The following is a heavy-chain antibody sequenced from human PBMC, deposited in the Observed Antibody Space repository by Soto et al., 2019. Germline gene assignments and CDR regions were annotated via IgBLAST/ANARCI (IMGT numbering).Heavy chain of an antibody. CDR1: GCSINNYY. Sequence: SETLSLTCTVSGCSINNYYWSWIRQPPGKGLEWIGYIFYSGSTDYNPSLKSRVTISVDTSKNHFSLKVTSVTAADTAVYYCARSRGNPAGVEFDSWGQGTLVTVS. J-gene: IGHJ4*02. D-gene: IGHD1-1*01. CDR3: ARSRGNPAGVEFDS. V-gene: IGHV4-59*01. CDR2: IFYSGST.